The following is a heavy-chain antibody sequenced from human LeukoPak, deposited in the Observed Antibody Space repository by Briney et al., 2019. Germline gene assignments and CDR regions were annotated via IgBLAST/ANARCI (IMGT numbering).Heavy chain of an antibody. D-gene: IGHD1-26*01. CDR3: ARSPLRGYNWFDP. CDR2: IYYSGST. J-gene: IGHJ5*02. Sequence: SETLSLTCTVSGGSISSGDYYWSWIRQPPGEGLEWIGYIYYSGSTYYNPSLKSRVTISVDTSKNQFSLKLSSVTAADTAVYYCARSPLRGYNWFDPWGQGTLVTVSS. V-gene: IGHV4-30-4*01. CDR1: GGSISSGDYY.